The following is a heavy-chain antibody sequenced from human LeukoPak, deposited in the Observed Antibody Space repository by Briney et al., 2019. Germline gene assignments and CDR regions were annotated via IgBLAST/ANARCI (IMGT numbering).Heavy chain of an antibody. Sequence: SVKVSYKASGGTFSSYAISWVRQAPGQGLEWMGGIIPIFGTANYAQKFQGRVTITADESTSTAYMELSSLRSEDTAVYYCARDWGDIVVVPAATTRYNWFDPWGQGTLVTVSS. V-gene: IGHV1-69*01. CDR2: IIPIFGTA. J-gene: IGHJ5*02. D-gene: IGHD2-2*01. CDR3: ARDWGDIVVVPAATTRYNWFDP. CDR1: GGTFSSYA.